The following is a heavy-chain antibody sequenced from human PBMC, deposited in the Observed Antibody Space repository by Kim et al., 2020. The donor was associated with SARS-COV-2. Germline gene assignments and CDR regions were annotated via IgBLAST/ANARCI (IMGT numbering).Heavy chain of an antibody. CDR3: AKDMVATIWTTNFDY. D-gene: IGHD5-12*01. J-gene: IGHJ4*02. Sequence: DSGKGRFTIARDKSKNTLYLQMSSLRAEDTAVYYCAKDMVATIWTTNFDYWGQGTLVTVSS. V-gene: IGHV3-23*01.